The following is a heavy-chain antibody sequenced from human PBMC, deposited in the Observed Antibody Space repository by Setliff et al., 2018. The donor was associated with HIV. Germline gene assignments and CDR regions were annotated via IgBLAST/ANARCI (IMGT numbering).Heavy chain of an antibody. CDR3: ARWSCGRATCYDSPYDWFEP. J-gene: IGHJ5*02. CDR2: VSPYNGHT. Sequence: ASVKVSCKASGYIFTNFGVGWVRQAPGQGLEWMGWVSPYNGHTNYAQKFQGRVTMSTDTSTSTIYMELTSLRSDDTAIYYCARWSCGRATCYDSPYDWFEPWGQGTLVTVSS. V-gene: IGHV1-18*01. D-gene: IGHD2-2*01. CDR1: GYIFTNFG.